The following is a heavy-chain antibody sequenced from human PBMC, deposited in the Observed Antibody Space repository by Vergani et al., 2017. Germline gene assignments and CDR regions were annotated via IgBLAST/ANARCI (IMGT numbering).Heavy chain of an antibody. CDR2: ISFNGLTV. J-gene: IGHJ6*03. D-gene: IGHD2/OR15-2a*01. CDR1: GFRFDQFG. CDR3: ARGGLYSFYYFMNV. Sequence: EVELVDSGGKVVRPGGSLRLSCVASGFRFDQFGMMWVRQSPGKGPEWDAGISFNGLTVGYSESVEGRFTISRDNSKKSLFLQMSNVRAEDTASYHGARGGLYSFYYFMNVWRNGTTVKVSS. V-gene: IGHV3-20*01.